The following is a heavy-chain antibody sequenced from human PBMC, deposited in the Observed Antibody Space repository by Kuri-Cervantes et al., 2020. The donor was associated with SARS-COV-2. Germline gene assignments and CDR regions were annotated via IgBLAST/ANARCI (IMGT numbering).Heavy chain of an antibody. Sequence: GESLKISCTASVFTLSSFAMRWVRQAPGKGLEWVSVIYSGGSIYYADSVKGRFTISRDNAKNSLYLQMNSLRDEDTAVYYCARDPDGVSVVAAPPDYYFDYWGQGTLVTVSS. CDR3: ARDPDGVSVVAAPPDYYFDY. CDR2: IYSGGSI. D-gene: IGHD2-15*01. V-gene: IGHV3-53*01. J-gene: IGHJ4*02. CDR1: VFTLSSFA.